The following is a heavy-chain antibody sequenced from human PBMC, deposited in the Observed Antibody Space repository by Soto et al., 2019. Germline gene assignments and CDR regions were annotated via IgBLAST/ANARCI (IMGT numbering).Heavy chain of an antibody. J-gene: IGHJ5*02. CDR3: ARDKGITGTRWFDP. D-gene: IGHD1-20*01. CDR2: ISSSGSTI. Sequence: GGSLRLSCAASGFTFSDYYMSWIRQAPGKGLEWVSYISSSGSTIYYADSVKGRFTISRDDAKNSLYLQMNSLRAEDTAVYYCARDKGITGTRWFDPWGQGTLVTVSS. V-gene: IGHV3-11*01. CDR1: GFTFSDYY.